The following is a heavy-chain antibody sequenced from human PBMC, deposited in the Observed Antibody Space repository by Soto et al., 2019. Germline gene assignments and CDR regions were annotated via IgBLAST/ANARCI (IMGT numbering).Heavy chain of an antibody. CDR3: VRQYFDFWTDYPDFDY. D-gene: IGHD3-3*01. J-gene: IGHJ4*02. V-gene: IGHV1-18*04. CDR1: GYTFSKYD. CDR2: ISPNSGRA. Sequence: QVQLVQSGAEMKRPGASVKVSCKASGYTFSKYDVSWVRQAPGQGLQWLGLISPNSGRASYSESFQGRVTMSTDTPTTTAYLELRSLRSDDPAVYYCVRQYFDFWTDYPDFDYWGQGTLVTVSS.